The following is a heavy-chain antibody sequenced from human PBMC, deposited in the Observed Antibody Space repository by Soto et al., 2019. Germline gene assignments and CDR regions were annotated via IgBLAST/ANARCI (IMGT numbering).Heavy chain of an antibody. CDR2: ISAYNGNT. CDR3: ARDSSSWYWEPNWFDP. CDR1: GYTFTSYG. D-gene: IGHD6-13*01. Sequence: ASVKVSCKASGYTFTSYGISWVRQAPGQGLEWMGWISAYNGNTNYAQKLQGRVTMTTDTSTSTAYMELRSLRSDDTAVYYCARDSSSWYWEPNWFDPWGQGTLVTVSS. V-gene: IGHV1-18*01. J-gene: IGHJ5*02.